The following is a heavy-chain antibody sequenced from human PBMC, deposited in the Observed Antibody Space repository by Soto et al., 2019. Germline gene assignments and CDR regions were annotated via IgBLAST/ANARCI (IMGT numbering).Heavy chain of an antibody. D-gene: IGHD3-10*01. J-gene: IGHJ5*02. CDR1: GGYIISSSYY. V-gene: IGHV4-61*01. Sequence: PSVPMSVTSTVAGGYIISSSYYWSWIKKPPGKGLEWIGNIYYSGSTNYNPSLKSRVTISVDTSKNQFSLKLSSVTAADTAVYYCARTYYYGSGSYYNLNWFDPWGQGTLVTVSS. CDR3: ARTYYYGSGSYYNLNWFDP. CDR2: IYYSGST.